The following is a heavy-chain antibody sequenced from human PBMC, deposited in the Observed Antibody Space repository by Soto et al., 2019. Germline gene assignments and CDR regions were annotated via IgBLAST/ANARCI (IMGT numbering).Heavy chain of an antibody. J-gene: IGHJ5*02. D-gene: IGHD6-13*01. Sequence: PSETLSLPFTVFGGSISSSSFHWGGIRQPPGKGLEWIGSIYYSGSTYYSPSLKSRVTISVDTSKNQFSLKLSSVTAADTAVYYCARRERAAGTDWWFDPWGQGTLVTVPQ. CDR2: IYYSGST. CDR1: GGSISSSSFH. V-gene: IGHV4-39*01. CDR3: ARRERAAGTDWWFDP.